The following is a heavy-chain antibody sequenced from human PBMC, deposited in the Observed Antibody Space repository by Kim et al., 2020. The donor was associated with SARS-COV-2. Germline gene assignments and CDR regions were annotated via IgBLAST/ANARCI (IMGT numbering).Heavy chain of an antibody. V-gene: IGHV4-38-2*02. J-gene: IGHJ4*02. D-gene: IGHD2-8*02. CDR2: VSHTGRT. Sequence: SETLSLTCTVSGYSIGSHYYWGWIRQPPGKGLEWIGSVSHTGRTYYDPSLKSRAAISLDTSKNQFSLIMSSVTAADTAVYYCARSTGTENDYWGQGTLDAVSS. CDR3: ARSTGTENDY. CDR1: GYSIGSHYY.